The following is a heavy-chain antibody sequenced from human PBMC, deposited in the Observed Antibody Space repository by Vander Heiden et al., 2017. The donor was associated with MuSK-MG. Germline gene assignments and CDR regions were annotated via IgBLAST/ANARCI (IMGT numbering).Heavy chain of an antibody. V-gene: IGHV4-4*02. D-gene: IGHD2-21*02. CDR1: GCSISTSNL. CDR3: ARVIGDHGGLSGWFDP. CDR2: IYQSGST. J-gene: IGHJ5*02. Sequence: QVQLQESGPGLVKPSGTLSLTCAVSGCSISTSNLWSWVRQPPGKGLEWIGEIYQSGSTNYNPSLKSRVTISVDKSKNQFSLKLSSVTAADTAVYYCARVIGDHGGLSGWFDPWGQGTLVTVSS.